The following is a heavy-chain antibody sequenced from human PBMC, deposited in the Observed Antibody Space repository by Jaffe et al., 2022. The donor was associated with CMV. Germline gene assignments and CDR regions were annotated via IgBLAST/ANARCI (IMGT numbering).Heavy chain of an antibody. CDR2: ISWNSGSI. J-gene: IGHJ6*02. CDR3: AKAGYSSGWYYYGMDV. V-gene: IGHV3-9*01. Sequence: EVQLVESGGGLVQPGRSLRLSCAASGFTFDDYAMHWVRQAPGKGLEWVSGISWNSGSIGYADSVKGRFTISRDNAKNSLYLQMNSLRAEDTALYYCAKAGYSSGWYYYGMDVWGQGTTVTVSS. CDR1: GFTFDDYA. D-gene: IGHD6-19*01.